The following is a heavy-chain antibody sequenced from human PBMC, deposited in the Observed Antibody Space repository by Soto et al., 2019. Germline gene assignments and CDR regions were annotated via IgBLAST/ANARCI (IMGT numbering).Heavy chain of an antibody. CDR2: IYPGDSDT. Sequence: GESLKICCKGSGYSFTSYWIGWVRQMPGKGREWMGIIYPGDSDTRYSPSFQGQVTISADKSISTAYLQWSSLKASDTAMYYCASHKIDFWDGRAWGLDYWGQGTLVTVSS. CDR3: ASHKIDFWDGRAWGLDY. D-gene: IGHD3-3*01. J-gene: IGHJ4*02. CDR1: GYSFTSYW. V-gene: IGHV5-51*01.